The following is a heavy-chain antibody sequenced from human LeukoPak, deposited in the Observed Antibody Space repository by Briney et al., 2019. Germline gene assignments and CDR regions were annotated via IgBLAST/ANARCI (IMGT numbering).Heavy chain of an antibody. CDR3: VKLYAGEPY. CDR2: ISSNGGGT. J-gene: IGHJ4*02. Sequence: GGSLRLSCAASGFTFSSYGMNWVCQAPGKGLEYVSAISSNGGGTYYADSVKGRFTISRDNSKNTLYLQMSSLRVEDTAVYYCVKLYAGEPYWGQGTLVTVSS. CDR1: GFTFSSYG. D-gene: IGHD2-8*01. V-gene: IGHV3-64D*09.